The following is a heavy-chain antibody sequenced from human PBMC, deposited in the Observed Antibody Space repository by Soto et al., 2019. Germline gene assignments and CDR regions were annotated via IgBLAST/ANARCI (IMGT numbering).Heavy chain of an antibody. CDR1: GFTVSSNH. Sequence: GGSLRLSCAASGFTVSSNHMSWVRQAPGKGLEWVSVIYSGGSTYYADSVKGRFTISRDNSKNTLYLQMNSLRAEDTAVYYCARGPYYYDSSGYYYNWFDPWGQGTLVTVSS. CDR2: IYSGGST. J-gene: IGHJ5*02. CDR3: ARGPYYYDSSGYYYNWFDP. D-gene: IGHD3-22*01. V-gene: IGHV3-53*01.